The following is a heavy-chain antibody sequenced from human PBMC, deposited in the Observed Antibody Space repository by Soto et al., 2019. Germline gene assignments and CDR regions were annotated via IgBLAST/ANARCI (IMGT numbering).Heavy chain of an antibody. D-gene: IGHD5-18*01. Sequence: EVQLLEAGGGFVQPGGSLRLSCAASGFTFSSNAMSWVRQAPGKGLEWVSAVSGSGGATYYADSVKGRFTISRDNSKNPQYLQMNGLRAEDTAVYYCAKTPWGLVDSGPVDYWGQGTLVTVSS. V-gene: IGHV3-23*01. CDR1: GFTFSSNA. J-gene: IGHJ4*02. CDR3: AKTPWGLVDSGPVDY. CDR2: VSGSGGAT.